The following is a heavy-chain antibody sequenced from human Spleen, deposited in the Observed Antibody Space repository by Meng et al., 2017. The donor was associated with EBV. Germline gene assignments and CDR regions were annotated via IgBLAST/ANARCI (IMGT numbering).Heavy chain of an antibody. Sequence: WATHFLQPSEPLSLTWVVGGWCFSGYFWSWIRQSPGKALQWIGEINHSGDTVYDPSLKSRVTISIDTSKYQFSLNLTSVTAADTALYYCARGSGDYLKLDCFDPWGQGTLVTVSS. CDR3: ARGSGDYLKLDCFDP. CDR1: GWCFSGYF. D-gene: IGHD4-17*01. CDR2: INHSGDT. V-gene: IGHV4-34*01. J-gene: IGHJ5*02.